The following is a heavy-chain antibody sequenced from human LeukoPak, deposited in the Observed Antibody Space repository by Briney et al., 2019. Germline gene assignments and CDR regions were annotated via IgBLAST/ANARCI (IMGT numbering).Heavy chain of an antibody. CDR3: ARDYYPSGSYGDAFDI. CDR2: ISSSSSYI. D-gene: IGHD3-10*01. Sequence: PGGSLRLSCAASGFTFSSYSMNWVRQAPGKGLEWVSSISSSSSYIYYADSAKGRFTISRDNAKNSLYLQMNSLRAEDTAVYYCARDYYPSGSYGDAFDIWGQGTMVTVSS. V-gene: IGHV3-21*01. CDR1: GFTFSSYS. J-gene: IGHJ3*02.